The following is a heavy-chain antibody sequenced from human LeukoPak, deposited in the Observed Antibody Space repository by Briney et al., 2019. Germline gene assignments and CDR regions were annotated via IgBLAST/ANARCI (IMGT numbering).Heavy chain of an antibody. D-gene: IGHD3-16*01. Sequence: SETLSLTCAVYGGSFSGYYWSWIRQPPGKGLEWIGEINHSGSTNYNPSLKSRVTISVDTSKNQFSLKLSSVTAVDTAVYYCARVGGYYYYYMDVWGKGTTVTVSS. CDR1: GGSFSGYY. CDR3: ARVGGYYYYYMDV. V-gene: IGHV4-34*01. CDR2: INHSGST. J-gene: IGHJ6*03.